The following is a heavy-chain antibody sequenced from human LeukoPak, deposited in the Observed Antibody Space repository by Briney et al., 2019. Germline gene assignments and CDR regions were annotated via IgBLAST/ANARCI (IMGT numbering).Heavy chain of an antibody. CDR2: IIPISGTT. V-gene: IGHV1-69*15. J-gene: IGHJ4*02. D-gene: IGHD3-10*01. CDR3: ARGLGGSGSYYSNYFDY. CDR1: GGTFTSYA. Sequence: SSVKVSCKTSGGTFTSYAITWVRQAPGQGLEWMGKIIPISGTTNYAQKFQGRVTFTADESTSTAYMELSSLRSEDTAVYYCARGLGGSGSYYSNYFDYWGQGTLVTVSS.